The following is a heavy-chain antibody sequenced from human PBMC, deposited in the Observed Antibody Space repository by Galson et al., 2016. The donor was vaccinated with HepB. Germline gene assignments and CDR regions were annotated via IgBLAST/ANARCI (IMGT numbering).Heavy chain of an antibody. Sequence: SLRLSCAVTGFIFSDYNMNWIRQAPGKGLEWISYISSSGTTIYSADSVMGRFTISRDNAKNSVFLQMNDLRAEDTAVYYCARQWELGGGDFDYCGQGTLVTVSS. CDR3: ARQWELGGGDFDY. CDR1: GFIFSDYN. D-gene: IGHD7-27*01. V-gene: IGHV3-11*01. J-gene: IGHJ4*02. CDR2: ISSSGTTI.